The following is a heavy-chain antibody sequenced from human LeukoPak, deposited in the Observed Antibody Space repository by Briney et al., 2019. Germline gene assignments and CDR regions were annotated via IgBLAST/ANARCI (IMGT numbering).Heavy chain of an antibody. CDR3: EGVFGAGRFSG. V-gene: IGHV3-11*01. J-gene: IGHJ4*01. D-gene: IGHD3-3*01. CDR1: GFTSSKYY. CDR2: ITNSGGST. Sequence: GSLRLSCAASGFTSSKYYMSWIRQAPGKGLELISYITNSGGSTTYAASVQGRFTISRDNAKNSLYLQMNSLSAEDTAVYYCEGVFGAGRFSGWGHGILVTVSS.